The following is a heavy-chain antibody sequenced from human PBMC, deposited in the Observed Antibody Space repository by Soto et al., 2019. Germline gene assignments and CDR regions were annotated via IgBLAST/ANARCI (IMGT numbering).Heavy chain of an antibody. CDR3: AKNQGVELVPLATVDWFDP. V-gene: IGHV3-23*01. J-gene: IGHJ5*02. Sequence: GGSLRLACAASGFIFENFGMSWVRQAPGKGLEWISSISGSGFKKYYADSVKGRFTISRDNSKSTVYLELNNLSAEDTAVYHCAKNQGVELVPLATVDWFDPWGQGSVVTVPQ. D-gene: IGHD1-26*01. CDR2: ISGSGFKK. CDR1: GFIFENFG.